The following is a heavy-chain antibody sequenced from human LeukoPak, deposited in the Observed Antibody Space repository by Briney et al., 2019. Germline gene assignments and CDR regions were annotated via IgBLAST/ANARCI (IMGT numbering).Heavy chain of an antibody. D-gene: IGHD3-9*01. Sequence: GGSLRLSCAASGFTFSSYGMHWVRQAPGKGLEWVAVIWYDGSNKYYADSVKGRFTISRDNSKNTLYLQMNSLRAEDTAVYYCAKDPNFDWLFAGQYYFDYWGQGTLVTVSS. J-gene: IGHJ4*02. CDR2: IWYDGSNK. CDR1: GFTFSSYG. V-gene: IGHV3-30*02. CDR3: AKDPNFDWLFAGQYYFDY.